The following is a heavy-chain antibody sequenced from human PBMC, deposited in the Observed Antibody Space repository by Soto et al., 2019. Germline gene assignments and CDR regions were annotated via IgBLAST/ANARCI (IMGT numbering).Heavy chain of an antibody. CDR3: ARDLRSGYDSFDY. D-gene: IGHD5-12*01. CDR1: GGTFSSYT. V-gene: IGHV1-69*04. CDR2: IIPILGIA. Sequence: GASVKVSCKASGGTFSSYTISWVRQAPGQGLEWMGRIIPILGIANYAQKFQGRVTITADKSASTAYMELSSLRSEDTAVYYCARDLRSGYDSFDYWGQGTLVTVSS. J-gene: IGHJ4*02.